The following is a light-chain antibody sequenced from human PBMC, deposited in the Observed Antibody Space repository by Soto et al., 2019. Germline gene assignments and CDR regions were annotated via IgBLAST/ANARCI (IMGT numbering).Light chain of an antibody. CDR1: QTVGSD. V-gene: IGKV3D-15*01. CDR3: QQYNSWPLT. CDR2: DIS. J-gene: IGKJ4*01. Sequence: EIVMTQSPATLSVSPGERATLSCRASQTVGSDLAWYQQKPRQAPRLVIYDISTRATGVPTRISGSGSGTEFTLTIRSLQSEDFAVYYCQQYNSWPLTFGGGTKVEIK.